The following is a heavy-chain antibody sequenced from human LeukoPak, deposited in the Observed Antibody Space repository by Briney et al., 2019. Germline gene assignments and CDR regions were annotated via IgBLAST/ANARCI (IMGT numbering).Heavy chain of an antibody. CDR3: ARIMLGGYDLDY. V-gene: IGHV2-70*11. D-gene: IGHD5-12*01. J-gene: IGHJ4*02. Sequence: SGPTLVNPTQTLTLTCTFSGFSLSTSGVAVGWIRQPPGRALEWLARIDWDADKYYSTSLKTRLTISKDTSKNQVVLTMTNMDPVDTATYYCARIMLGGYDLDYWGQGTLVTVSS. CDR1: GFSLSTSGVA. CDR2: IDWDADK.